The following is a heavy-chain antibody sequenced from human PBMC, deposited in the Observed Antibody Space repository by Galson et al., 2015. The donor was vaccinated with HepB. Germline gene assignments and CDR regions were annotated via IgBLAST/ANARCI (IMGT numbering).Heavy chain of an antibody. CDR1: GFSVSSNY. D-gene: IGHD3-22*01. V-gene: IGHV3-53*01. CDR3: ARDRTYDTSGYFDS. Sequence: SLRLSCAASGFSVSSNYMNWVRQAPGKGLDWVSVIYSGGDTHYADSVKGRFTISRDNSKNTLYLQMNSLRAEDTAIYYCARDRTYDTSGYFDSWGQGTLVTVSS. J-gene: IGHJ4*02. CDR2: IYSGGDT.